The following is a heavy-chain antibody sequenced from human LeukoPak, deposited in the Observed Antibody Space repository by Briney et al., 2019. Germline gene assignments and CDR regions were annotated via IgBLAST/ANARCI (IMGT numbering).Heavy chain of an antibody. D-gene: IGHD3-3*01. CDR3: AKGRYYDFWSGTNFDY. Sequence: GGSLRLSCAASGFIFRSYAMGRVRQAPGKGLEWVSAISGSAGSTNYADSVKGRFTISRDNSKNTLYLQMNSLRAEDTAVYYCAKGRYYDFWSGTNFDYWGQGTLVTVSS. CDR2: ISGSAGST. J-gene: IGHJ4*02. V-gene: IGHV3-23*01. CDR1: GFIFRSYA.